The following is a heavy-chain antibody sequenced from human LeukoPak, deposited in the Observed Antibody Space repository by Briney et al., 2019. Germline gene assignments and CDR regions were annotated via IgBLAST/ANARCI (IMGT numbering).Heavy chain of an antibody. D-gene: IGHD6-19*01. Sequence: SETLSLTCTVSGGSISSYYWSWIRQPPGKGLEWIGEINHSGSTNYNPSLKSRVTISVDTSKNQFSLKLSSVTAADTAVYYCARGYSSGWLVNYWGQGTLVTVSS. CDR1: GGSISSYY. CDR3: ARGYSSGWLVNY. V-gene: IGHV4-34*01. CDR2: INHSGST. J-gene: IGHJ4*02.